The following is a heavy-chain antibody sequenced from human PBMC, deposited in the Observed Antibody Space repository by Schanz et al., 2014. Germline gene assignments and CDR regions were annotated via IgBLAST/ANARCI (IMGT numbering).Heavy chain of an antibody. CDR2: INSDGRST. CDR3: AGAARGGDIEY. V-gene: IGHV3-74*01. J-gene: IGHJ4*02. Sequence: EVQLVESGGGLVQPGGSLRLSCAASGFTFNDYWMHWVRQAPGKGLVWVSRINSDGRSTNYADSVKGRFSISRDNARNPLHLKMDSLRDEDTAVYYCAGAARGGDIEYWGQGTLVIVSS. CDR1: GFTFNDYW. D-gene: IGHD3-16*01.